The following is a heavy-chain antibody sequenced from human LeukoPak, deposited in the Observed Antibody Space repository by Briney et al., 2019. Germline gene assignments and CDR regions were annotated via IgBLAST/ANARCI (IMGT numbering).Heavy chain of an antibody. CDR3: ARLAMESGDGYDYRWFDP. CDR2: IYPGDSGT. D-gene: IGHD5-24*01. J-gene: IGHJ5*02. CDR1: GYRFTTHW. Sequence: GESLKISCKVSGYRFTTHWIAWVRQMPGQGLEWMGIIYPGDSGTRYSPSFQGQVTISADKSITTAYLQWSSLKASDTAMYYCARLAMESGDGYDYRWFDPWGQGTLVTVSS. V-gene: IGHV5-51*01.